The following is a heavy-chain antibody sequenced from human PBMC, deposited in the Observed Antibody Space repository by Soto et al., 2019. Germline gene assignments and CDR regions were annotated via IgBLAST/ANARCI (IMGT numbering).Heavy chain of an antibody. Sequence: QVQLVQSGAEVRQPGSAVKVSCKGSGDTFNSFGINWVRQAPGQGLEWIGSIIPIFGTTFYAQNFRDRVTLTADESKRTAYKELSSLTSEETALYYCAKEAGGSYPYNWFDAWGQGTLVTVSS. CDR1: GDTFNSFG. D-gene: IGHD1-26*01. CDR2: IIPIFGTT. J-gene: IGHJ5*02. CDR3: AKEAGGSYPYNWFDA. V-gene: IGHV1-69*18.